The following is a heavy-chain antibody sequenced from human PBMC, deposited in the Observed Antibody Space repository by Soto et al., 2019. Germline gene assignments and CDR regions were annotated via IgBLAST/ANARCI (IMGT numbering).Heavy chain of an antibody. CDR2: ISGSDDST. CDR1: GFTFSSYA. V-gene: IGHV3-23*01. D-gene: IGHD6-6*01. Sequence: EVQLLESGGGLVQPGASLRLSCAASGFTFSSYAMSWVRQAPGKGLEWVSVISGSDDSTYYADSVKGRFTISRDNSKNTLYLQMNSLRAEDTAVYYCAKRSCSSTFDYWGQGTLVTVSS. J-gene: IGHJ4*02. CDR3: AKRSCSSTFDY.